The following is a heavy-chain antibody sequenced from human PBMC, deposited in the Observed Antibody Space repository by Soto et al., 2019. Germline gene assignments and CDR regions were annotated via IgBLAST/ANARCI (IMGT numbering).Heavy chain of an antibody. Sequence: SETLSLTCVVSGFSISSGFYWGWIRQSPGKGLEWIGSIYYSGGIYYNPSLRSRISVALDTSKNQFSLKLNSVSAADTAVYYCARVRSSPFRYSDFWGPGRLVTVSS. V-gene: IGHV4-38-2*01. J-gene: IGHJ4*02. CDR3: ARVRSSPFRYSDF. CDR1: GFSISSGFY. CDR2: IYYSGGI.